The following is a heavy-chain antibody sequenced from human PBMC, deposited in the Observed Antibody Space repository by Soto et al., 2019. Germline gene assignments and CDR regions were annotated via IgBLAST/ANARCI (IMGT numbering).Heavy chain of an antibody. V-gene: IGHV4-39*01. CDR1: GGSISSSSYY. J-gene: IGHJ6*02. CDR3: AGHGAVRTGFYYYGMDV. D-gene: IGHD4-17*01. Sequence: SETLSLTCTVSGGSISSSSYYWGWIRQPPGKGLEGIGSIYYSGSTYYNLSLKSRVTISVDTTKNQFSLKMSSVTAADTAVYYCAGHGAVRTGFYYYGMDVWGQWTSVTVSS. CDR2: IYYSGST.